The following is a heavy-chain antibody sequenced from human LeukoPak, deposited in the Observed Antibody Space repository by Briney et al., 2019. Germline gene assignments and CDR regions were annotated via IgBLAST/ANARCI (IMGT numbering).Heavy chain of an antibody. CDR1: GFTFSSYS. V-gene: IGHV3-21*01. Sequence: PGGSLRLSCAASGFTFSSYSMNWVRQAPGKGLEWVSFISSSSSYIYYADSVKGRFTISRDNAKNSLYLQMNSLRAEDTAVYYCARARDGYKSYFDYWGQGTLVTVSS. CDR3: ARARDGYKSYFDY. D-gene: IGHD5-24*01. CDR2: ISSSSSYI. J-gene: IGHJ4*02.